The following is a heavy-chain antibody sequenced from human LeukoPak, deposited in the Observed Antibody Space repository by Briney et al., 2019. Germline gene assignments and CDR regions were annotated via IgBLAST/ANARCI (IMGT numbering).Heavy chain of an antibody. CDR2: ISAYKGNT. J-gene: IGHJ4*02. CDR1: GYMFINFG. Sequence: ASVKVSCKASGYMFINFGITWVRQAPGQGLEWMGWISAYKGNTNYAQKVQGRVTMTTDTSTSTAYMVLRSLTSDDTAVYYCARDLTLGFGELLSPRYFDYWGQGTLVTVSS. D-gene: IGHD3-10*01. V-gene: IGHV1-18*01. CDR3: ARDLTLGFGELLSPRYFDY.